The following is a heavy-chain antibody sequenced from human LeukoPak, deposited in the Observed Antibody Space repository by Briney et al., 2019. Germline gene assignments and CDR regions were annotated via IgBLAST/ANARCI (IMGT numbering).Heavy chain of an antibody. V-gene: IGHV3-48*01. CDR3: ARDGYYYDGSNYRPSGFDY. Sequence: PGGSLRLSCAASGFTFSSYSMNWVRQAPGKGLEWVSYISSSSSTIYYADSVKGRFTISRDNAKNSLYLQMNSLRAEDTAVYYCARDGYYYDGSNYRPSGFDYWGQGTLVTVSS. CDR1: GFTFSSYS. J-gene: IGHJ4*02. CDR2: ISSSSSTI. D-gene: IGHD3-22*01.